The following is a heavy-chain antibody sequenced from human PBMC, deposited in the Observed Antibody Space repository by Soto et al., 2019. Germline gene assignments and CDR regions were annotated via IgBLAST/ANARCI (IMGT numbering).Heavy chain of an antibody. CDR1: GFIFSSYA. CDR2: ISYDGSNK. V-gene: IGHV3-30-3*01. CDR3: ARVGALRFSDV. Sequence: QVQLVESGGGVVQPGRSLRLSCAASGFIFSSYAMHWVRQAPGKGLEWVAVISYDGSNKYYADSVKGRFTIYRDNSKNTLYLQMNSLRAEDTAVYYCARVGALRFSDVWGQGTTVTVSS. J-gene: IGHJ6*02. D-gene: IGHD3-3*01.